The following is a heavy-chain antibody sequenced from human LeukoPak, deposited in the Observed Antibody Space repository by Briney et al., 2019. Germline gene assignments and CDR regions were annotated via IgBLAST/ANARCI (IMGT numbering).Heavy chain of an antibody. CDR1: GGSISTYY. J-gene: IGHJ1*01. CDR2: IYHSGST. V-gene: IGHV4-59*01. CDR3: ARGGAARLHFQN. Sequence: SETLSLTCTVSGGSISTYYWNWIRQPPGKGLEWIGYIYHSGSTNYNPSLQSRVTISVDTSKNQFSLNLNSVIAADTAVYYCARGGAARLHFQNWGQGTLVTVSS. D-gene: IGHD6-6*01.